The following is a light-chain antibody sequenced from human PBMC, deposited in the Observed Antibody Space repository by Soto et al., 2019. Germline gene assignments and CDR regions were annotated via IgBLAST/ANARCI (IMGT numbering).Light chain of an antibody. Sequence: EMGMTQFPATLSVSPGDRATLSCRVSQIVSDNLAWYQQKPGQAPRLLIYGASTRATGVPARFSGSGSGTEFTLTISSLQSEDFAVYYCQQYNNWPPGTFGQGTKVDIK. CDR2: GAS. CDR1: QIVSDN. V-gene: IGKV3-15*01. CDR3: QQYNNWPPGT. J-gene: IGKJ1*01.